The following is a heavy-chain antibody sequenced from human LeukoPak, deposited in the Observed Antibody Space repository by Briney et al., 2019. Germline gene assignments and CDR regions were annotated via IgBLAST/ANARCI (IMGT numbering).Heavy chain of an antibody. J-gene: IGHJ4*02. CDR2: IIPIFGTA. CDR1: GGTFSSYA. Sequence: SVKVSCKASGGTFSSYAISWVRQAPGQGLEWMGGIIPIFGTANYAQKFQGRVTITTDESTSTAYMELSSLRSEDTAVYCCAREAYYDSSGSYYFDYWGQGTLVTVSS. D-gene: IGHD3-22*01. V-gene: IGHV1-69*05. CDR3: AREAYYDSSGSYYFDY.